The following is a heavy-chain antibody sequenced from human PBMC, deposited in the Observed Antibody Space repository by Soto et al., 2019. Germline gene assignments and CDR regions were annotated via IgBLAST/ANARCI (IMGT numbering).Heavy chain of an antibody. CDR2: IYYSGST. Sequence: PGKGLEWIGYIYYSGSTYYNPSLKSRVTISVDTSKNQFSLKLSSVTAADTVVYFFFFQAEDGIRDVRSVSAFLLNRSSDL. V-gene: IGHV4-31*02. J-gene: IGHJ2*01. CDR3: FFQAEDGIRDVRSVSAFLLNRSSDL. D-gene: IGHD3-10*02.